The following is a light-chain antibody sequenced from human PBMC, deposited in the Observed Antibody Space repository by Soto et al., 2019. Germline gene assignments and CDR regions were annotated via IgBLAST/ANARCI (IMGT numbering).Light chain of an antibody. CDR2: DAS. Sequence: AIQLTQSPSSLSASVGDRVTVTCRASQDIRNYLAWYQQKPGKAPKLLICDASTLYSGVPSRFSGSGSGTDFTLTISGLQPEDFAAYYCQQYHNWPITFGQGTRLEIK. V-gene: IGKV1D-13*01. CDR1: QDIRNY. J-gene: IGKJ5*01. CDR3: QQYHNWPIT.